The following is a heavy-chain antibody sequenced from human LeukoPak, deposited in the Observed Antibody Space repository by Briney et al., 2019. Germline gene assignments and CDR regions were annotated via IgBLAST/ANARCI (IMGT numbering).Heavy chain of an antibody. V-gene: IGHV3-73*01. D-gene: IGHD3-16*01. CDR2: IRSKANSYAT. J-gene: IGHJ4*02. Sequence: GGSLRLSCAAPGFTFSGSAMHWVRQASGKGLEWVGRIRSKANSYATAYAASVKGRFTISRDDSKNTLYLQMNSLRAEDTAVYYCASFFRSASGGRSFDYWGQGALVTVSS. CDR1: GFTFSGSA. CDR3: ASFFRSASGGRSFDY.